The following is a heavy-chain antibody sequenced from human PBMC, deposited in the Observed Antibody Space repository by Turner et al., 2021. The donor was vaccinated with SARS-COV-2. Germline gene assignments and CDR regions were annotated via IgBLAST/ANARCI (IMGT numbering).Heavy chain of an antibody. J-gene: IGHJ4*02. V-gene: IGHV3-53*01. CDR3: ARDLGGLRFDY. CDR1: GFTVSSNY. D-gene: IGHD2-15*01. Sequence: EVQLVESGGGLIQPGGSLRLSCAASGFTVSSNYMSWVRQGPGKGLEWVSVIYSGGSTFYADSVKGRFTISRDNSKNTLYLQMNSLRAEDTAVYYCARDLGGLRFDYWGQGTLVTVSS. CDR2: IYSGGST.